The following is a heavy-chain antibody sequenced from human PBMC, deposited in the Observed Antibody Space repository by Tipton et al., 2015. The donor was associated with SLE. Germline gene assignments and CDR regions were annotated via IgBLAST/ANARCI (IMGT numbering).Heavy chain of an antibody. CDR2: IFYSGST. CDR1: GDSISSRSYH. Sequence: TLSLTCTVSGDSISSRSYHWGWIRQPPGKGLEWIGSIFYSGSTSYNPSLQSRVTISVDTSKNQFSLKLSSVTAADTAVYYCARDPRLNWDYGTYFDYWGQGTLVTVSS. D-gene: IGHD3-16*01. CDR3: ARDPRLNWDYGTYFDY. J-gene: IGHJ4*02. V-gene: IGHV4-39*02.